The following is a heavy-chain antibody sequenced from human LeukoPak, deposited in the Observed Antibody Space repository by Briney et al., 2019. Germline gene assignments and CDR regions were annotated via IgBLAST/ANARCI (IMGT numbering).Heavy chain of an antibody. CDR1: GGTFSSYA. J-gene: IGHJ5*02. D-gene: IGHD3-10*01. CDR2: IIPIFGTA. V-gene: IGHV1-69*13. CDR3: ARAQELLLWFGEFPRNNWFDP. Sequence: GASVKVSCKASGGTFSSYAISWVRQAPGQGLEWTGGIIPIFGTANYAQKFQGRVTITADESTSTAYMELSSLRSEDTAVYYCARAQELLLWFGEFPRNNWFDPWGQGTLVTVSS.